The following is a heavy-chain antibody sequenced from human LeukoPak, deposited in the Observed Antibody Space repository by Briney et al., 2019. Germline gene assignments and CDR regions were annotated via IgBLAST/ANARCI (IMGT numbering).Heavy chain of an antibody. D-gene: IGHD3-10*01. CDR1: GFTFSSYG. V-gene: IGHV3-30*02. J-gene: IGHJ6*02. Sequence: GGSLRLSCAASGFTFSSYGMHWVRQAPGKGLEWVAFIRYDGTNKYYADSVKGRFTISRDNSKNTLYLQMNSLRAEDTAVYYCAREEEDYYGSGQRHYYYYGMDVWGQGTTVTVSS. CDR2: IRYDGTNK. CDR3: AREEEDYYGSGQRHYYYYGMDV.